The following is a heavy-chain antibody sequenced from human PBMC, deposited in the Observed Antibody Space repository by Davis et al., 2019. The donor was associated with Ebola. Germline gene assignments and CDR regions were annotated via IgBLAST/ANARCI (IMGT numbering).Heavy chain of an antibody. V-gene: IGHV1-58*02. CDR3: AAGVYYDILTTDV. CDR2: IYIGSGNT. J-gene: IGHJ6*02. CDR1: GMTFSSYA. D-gene: IGHD3-9*01. Sequence: SVHVSCQASGMTFSSYAMQWVRQTRGQRLEWIGWIYIGSGNTKYAPKFQDRVTITRDMSTSTAYMEVSSLRFEDTAVYYCAAGVYYDILTTDVWGQGTTVTVSS.